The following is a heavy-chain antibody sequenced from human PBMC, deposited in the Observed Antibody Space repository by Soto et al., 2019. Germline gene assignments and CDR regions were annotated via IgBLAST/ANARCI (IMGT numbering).Heavy chain of an antibody. D-gene: IGHD2-2*01. CDR1: GYTFTSYA. CDR3: ARDPFAAIVVVPAAIGFWFDP. CDR2: INAGNGNT. J-gene: IGHJ5*02. V-gene: IGHV1-3*01. Sequence: GASVKVSCKASGYTFTSYAMHWVRQAPGQRLEWMGWINAGNGNTKYSQKFQGRVTITRDTSASTAYMELSSLRSEDTAVYYCARDPFAAIVVVPAAIGFWFDPWGQGTLVTVSS.